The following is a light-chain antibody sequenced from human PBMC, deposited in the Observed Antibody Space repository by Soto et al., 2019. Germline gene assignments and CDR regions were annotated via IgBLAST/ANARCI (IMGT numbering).Light chain of an antibody. J-gene: IGKJ4*01. CDR2: GAS. V-gene: IGKV3-20*01. CDR3: QQYGSAPLT. CDR1: QSVSSTY. Sequence: EIVLTQSPGTLSLSPGERATLSCRASQSVSSTYLGWYQQKPGQAPRLLIYGASSRATGIPDRFSGGGSGTDFNLTISRLEPEDLAVYYCQQYGSAPLTFGGGTKVDIK.